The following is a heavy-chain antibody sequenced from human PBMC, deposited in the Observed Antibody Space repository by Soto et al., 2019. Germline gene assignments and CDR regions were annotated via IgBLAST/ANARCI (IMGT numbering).Heavy chain of an antibody. CDR2: IYYSGST. Sequence: SETLSLTCTVSGGSISSGDYYWSWIRQPPGKGQEWIGYIYYSGSTYYNPSLKSRVTISVDTSKNQFSLKLSSVTAADTAVYYCARSDVDIVATSTVFDYWGQGTLVTVSS. CDR1: GGSISSGDYY. J-gene: IGHJ4*02. D-gene: IGHD5-12*01. V-gene: IGHV4-30-4*01. CDR3: ARSDVDIVATSTVFDY.